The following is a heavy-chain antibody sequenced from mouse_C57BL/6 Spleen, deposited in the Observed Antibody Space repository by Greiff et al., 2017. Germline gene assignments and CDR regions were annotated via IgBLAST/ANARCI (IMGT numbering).Heavy chain of an antibody. D-gene: IGHD1-1*01. CDR2: INPSDGGT. V-gene: IGHV1-53*01. CDR1: GYTFPSYW. Sequence: QVQLQQPGTELVKPGASVKLSCKASGYTFPSYWMHWVKQRPGQGLEWIGNINPSDGGTNYNEKFKSKATLTADKSSSTAYMQLSSLTSEDSAVYYGARIDYDGSSYAMDYWGQGTAVTVSA. J-gene: IGHJ4*01. CDR3: ARIDYDGSSYAMDY.